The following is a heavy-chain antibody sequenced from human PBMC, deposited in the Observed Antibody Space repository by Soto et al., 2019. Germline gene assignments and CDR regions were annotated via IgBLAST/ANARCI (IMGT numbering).Heavy chain of an antibody. Sequence: ASEKVSCKASGYTFTSYGISWVRQAPGQGLEWMGWISAYNGNTNYAQKLQGRVTMTTDTSTSTAYMELRSLRSDDTAVYYCATDMTRAKYYDFWSGYYPFFDYWGQGTLVTVSS. CDR3: ATDMTRAKYYDFWSGYYPFFDY. CDR1: GYTFTSYG. V-gene: IGHV1-18*01. D-gene: IGHD3-3*01. J-gene: IGHJ4*02. CDR2: ISAYNGNT.